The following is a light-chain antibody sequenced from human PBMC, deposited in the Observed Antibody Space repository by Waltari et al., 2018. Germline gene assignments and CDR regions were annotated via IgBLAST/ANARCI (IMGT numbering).Light chain of an antibody. V-gene: IGLV2-14*03. CDR1: SSDVGGYNY. Sequence: QSALTQPASVSGSPGQSITISCTGTSSDVGGYNYVSWYQQHPGKAPKLMIYAVTNRPSGVSNRFPGSKSGNTASLTISGLQAEDEADYYCSSYTSSNTLGFGTGTKVTVL. CDR2: AVT. CDR3: SSYTSSNTLG. J-gene: IGLJ1*01.